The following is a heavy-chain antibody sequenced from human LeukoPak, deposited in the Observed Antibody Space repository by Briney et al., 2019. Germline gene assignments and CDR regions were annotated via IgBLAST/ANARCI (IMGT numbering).Heavy chain of an antibody. J-gene: IGHJ4*02. CDR3: ARLYGGTLGYFDY. Sequence: GGSLRLSCAASGFTVSSNYMSWVRQAPGKGLEWVSVIYSGGSTYYADSVKGRFTISRDNAKNSLYLQMNSLRAEDTAVYYCARLYGGTLGYFDYWGQGTLVTVSS. D-gene: IGHD4-23*01. V-gene: IGHV3-53*01. CDR2: IYSGGST. CDR1: GFTVSSNY.